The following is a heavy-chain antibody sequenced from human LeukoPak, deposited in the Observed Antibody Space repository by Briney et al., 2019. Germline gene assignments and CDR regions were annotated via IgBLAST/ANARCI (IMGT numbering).Heavy chain of an antibody. CDR2: INGDGSWT. J-gene: IGHJ4*02. CDR3: VSFYGTY. D-gene: IGHD2-2*01. CDR1: GFTFSSYW. Sequence: GGSLRLSCAVSGFTFSSYWMSWVRQAPGKGLVWVSHINGDGSWTTYADSVKGRFTISKDNAKNTVYLQMNNLRAEDTAVYYCVSFYGTYWGRGTLVTVSS. V-gene: IGHV3-74*01.